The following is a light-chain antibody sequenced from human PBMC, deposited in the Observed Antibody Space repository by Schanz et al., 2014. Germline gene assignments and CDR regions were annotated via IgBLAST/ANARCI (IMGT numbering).Light chain of an antibody. J-gene: IGKJ1*01. V-gene: IGKV3-15*01. CDR1: QGVSSN. Sequence: PGERATLSCRASQGVSSNLAWYQQKPGQAPRLLIYDTATRATGIPARFSGSGSGTEFTLTISSLQSEDFAVYYCQQYKNWPWTFGQGTNVEIK. CDR2: DTA. CDR3: QQYKNWPWT.